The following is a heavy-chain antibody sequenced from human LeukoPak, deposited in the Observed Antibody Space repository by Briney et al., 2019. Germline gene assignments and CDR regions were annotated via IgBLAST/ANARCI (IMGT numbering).Heavy chain of an antibody. CDR1: GFTFSTFP. J-gene: IGHJ3*02. V-gene: IGHV3-64D*06. Sequence: PGGSLRLSCSASGFTFSTFPMHGVRQAPGKGLEYFSAISRNGDTTYYADSVKGRFTISRDNSKNTLYLQMSSLRPEDTAVYYCVKALTDDAFDIWGQGTMVTVSS. CDR3: VKALTDDAFDI. CDR2: ISRNGDTT.